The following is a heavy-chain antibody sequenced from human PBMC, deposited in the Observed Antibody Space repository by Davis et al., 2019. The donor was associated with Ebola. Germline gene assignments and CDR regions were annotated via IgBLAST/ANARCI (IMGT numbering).Heavy chain of an antibody. V-gene: IGHV1-18*01. CDR2: ISAYNGNT. J-gene: IGHJ4*02. CDR1: GYTFSSYD. D-gene: IGHD2-21*01. CDR3: ARDRPTYCGGDCPFDY. Sequence: VSVHVPCKASGYTFSSYDISWVRPAPGQGLEWMGWISAYNGNTNYAQKLQGRVTMTTDTSTSTAYMELRSLRSDDTAVYYCARDRPTYCGGDCPFDYRGQGTLVTVSS.